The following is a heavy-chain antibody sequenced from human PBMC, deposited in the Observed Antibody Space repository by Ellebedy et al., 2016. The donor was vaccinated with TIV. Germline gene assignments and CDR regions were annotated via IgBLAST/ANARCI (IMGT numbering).Heavy chain of an antibody. CDR1: GFTFSIYS. J-gene: IGHJ1*01. V-gene: IGHV3-48*04. Sequence: GESLKISCAASGFTFSIYSMNWVRQAPGKGLEWVAYITSTGDSVYYADSVKGRFTISRDAAKNSVYLQMNSLRAEDTAVYSCARAEGDFWGQGTLVTVSP. D-gene: IGHD3-16*01. CDR2: ITSTGDSV. CDR3: ARAEGDF.